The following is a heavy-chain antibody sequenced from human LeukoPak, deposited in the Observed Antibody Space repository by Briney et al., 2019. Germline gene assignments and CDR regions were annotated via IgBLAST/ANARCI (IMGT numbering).Heavy chain of an antibody. CDR3: ATDLYSGSYYGHYYYGMDV. V-gene: IGHV1-24*01. Sequence: GASVKVSCKVSGYTLTELSMHWVRQAPGKGREWMGGLDIEDGETIYAQKFQGRVTMTEDTSTDTAYMELSSLRSEDTAVYYCATDLYSGSYYGHYYYGMDVWGQGTTVTVSS. J-gene: IGHJ6*02. CDR2: LDIEDGET. D-gene: IGHD1-26*01. CDR1: GYTLTELS.